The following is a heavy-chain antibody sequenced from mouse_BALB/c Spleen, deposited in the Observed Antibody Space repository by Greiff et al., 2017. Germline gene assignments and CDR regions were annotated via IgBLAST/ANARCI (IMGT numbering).Heavy chain of an antibody. CDR3: ARSGDYEGYYYAMDY. V-gene: IGHV1-87*01. CDR2: IYPGDGDT. CDR1: GYTFTSYW. D-gene: IGHD2-4*01. J-gene: IGHJ4*01. Sequence: VKLQESGAELARPGASVKLSCKASGYTFTSYWMQWVKQRPGQGLEWIGAIYPGDGDTRYTQKFKGKATLTADKSSSTAYMQLSSLASEDSAVYYCARSGDYEGYYYAMDYWGQGTSVTVSS.